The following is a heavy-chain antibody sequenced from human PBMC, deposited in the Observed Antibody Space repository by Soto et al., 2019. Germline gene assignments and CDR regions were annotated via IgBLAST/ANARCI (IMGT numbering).Heavy chain of an antibody. V-gene: IGHV5-51*01. CDR2: IYPGDSDT. J-gene: IGHJ6*03. CDR1: GYSFTSYW. Sequence: GESLKISCKGSGYSFTSYWIGWVLQMPGKGLEWMGIIYPGDSDTRYSPSFQGQVTISADKSISTAYLQWSSLKASDTAMYYCARQDGYCSSTSCYDEYYYYMDVWGKGTTVTVSS. CDR3: ARQDGYCSSTSCYDEYYYYMDV. D-gene: IGHD2-2*03.